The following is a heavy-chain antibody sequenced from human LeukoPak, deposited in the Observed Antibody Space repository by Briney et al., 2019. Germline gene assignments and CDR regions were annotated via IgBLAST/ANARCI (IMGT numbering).Heavy chain of an antibody. CDR2: IYYSGST. Sequence: SETLSLTCTVSGGSISSSSYYWGWIRQPPGKGLEWIGSIYYSGSTYYNPSLKSRVTISVDTSKNQFSLKLSSVTAADTAVYYCARVGSIAAAGRLNWFDPWGQGTLVTVSS. J-gene: IGHJ5*02. CDR1: GGSISSSSYY. V-gene: IGHV4-39*07. D-gene: IGHD6-13*01. CDR3: ARVGSIAAAGRLNWFDP.